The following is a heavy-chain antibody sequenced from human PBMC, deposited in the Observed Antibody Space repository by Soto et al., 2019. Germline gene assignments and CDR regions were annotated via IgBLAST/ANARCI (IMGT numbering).Heavy chain of an antibody. CDR2: INHSGST. V-gene: IGHV4-34*01. J-gene: IGHJ6*03. Sequence: SETLSLTCAVYGGSFSGYYWSWIRQPPGKGLEWIGEINHSGSTNYNPSLKSRVTISVDTSKNQFSLKLSSVTAADTAVYYCARALGNDFWSGYYYYYYYMDVWGKGTTVT. D-gene: IGHD3-3*01. CDR3: ARALGNDFWSGYYYYYYYMDV. CDR1: GGSFSGYY.